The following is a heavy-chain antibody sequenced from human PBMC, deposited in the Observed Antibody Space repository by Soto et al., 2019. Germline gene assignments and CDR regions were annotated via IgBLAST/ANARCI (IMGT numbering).Heavy chain of an antibody. J-gene: IGHJ6*02. V-gene: IGHV4-34*01. CDR3: ARGLSSSWAPYYYYGMDV. CDR1: GGSFSGYY. D-gene: IGHD6-13*01. Sequence: QVQLQQWGAGLLKPSETLSLTCAVYGGSFSGYYWSWIRQPPGKGLEWIGEINHSESTNYNPSLKSRVIISVDTSKMQFSLKLSSVTAAATAVYYCARGLSSSWAPYYYYGMDVWGQGTTVTVAS. CDR2: INHSEST.